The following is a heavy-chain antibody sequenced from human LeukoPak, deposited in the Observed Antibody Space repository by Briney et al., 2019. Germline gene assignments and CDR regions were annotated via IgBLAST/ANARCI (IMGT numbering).Heavy chain of an antibody. D-gene: IGHD2-2*02. V-gene: IGHV3-13*01. CDR1: GFTFSSYD. CDR3: ARALNCSSTSCYTPYYYGMDV. Sequence: PGGSLRLSCAASGFTFSSYDMHWVRQATGKGLEWVSAIGTAGDTYYPGSVKGRFTISRESAKNSLYLQMNSLRAGDTAVYYCARALNCSSTSCYTPYYYGMDVWGQGTTVTVSS. J-gene: IGHJ6*02. CDR2: IGTAGDT.